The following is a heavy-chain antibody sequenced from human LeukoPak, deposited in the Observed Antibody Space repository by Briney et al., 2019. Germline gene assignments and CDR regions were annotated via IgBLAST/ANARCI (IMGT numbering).Heavy chain of an antibody. CDR3: TRESGAFSPFGF. D-gene: IGHD1-26*01. V-gene: IGHV4-4*02. CDR1: GGSITTTNW. J-gene: IGHJ4*02. Sequence: SGTLSLTCAVSGGSITTTNWWRWVRQPPGKGLEWIGGVHLSGATNYHPSLESRVSMSIDKSKNHLSLEVTSVTAADTAIYYCTRESGAFSPFGFWGQGTLLTVSS. CDR2: VHLSGAT.